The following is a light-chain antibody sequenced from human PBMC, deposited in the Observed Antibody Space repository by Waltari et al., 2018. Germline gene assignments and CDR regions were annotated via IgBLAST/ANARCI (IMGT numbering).Light chain of an antibody. Sequence: DIQMTQSPSTLSASVGDRVTIPCRASQSISSWLAWNQQKPGKAPKLLIYKASSLESGVPSRFSGSGSGTEFTLTISSLQPDDFATYYCQQYNSYSGYTFGQGTKLEIK. CDR1: QSISSW. J-gene: IGKJ2*01. CDR2: KAS. V-gene: IGKV1-5*03. CDR3: QQYNSYSGYT.